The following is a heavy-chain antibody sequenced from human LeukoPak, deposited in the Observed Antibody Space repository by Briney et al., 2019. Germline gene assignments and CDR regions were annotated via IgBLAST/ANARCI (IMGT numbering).Heavy chain of an antibody. CDR3: ARAQVIAAPVPGY. J-gene: IGHJ4*02. D-gene: IGHD6-13*01. CDR1: GYTFTSYD. Sequence: ASVKVSCKASGYTFTSYDINWVRQATGQGLEWMGWMNPNSGNTGYAQKFQGRVTMTRNTSISTAYMELSSLRSEDTAVYYCARAQVIAAPVPGYWGQGTLVTVSS. CDR2: MNPNSGNT. V-gene: IGHV1-8*01.